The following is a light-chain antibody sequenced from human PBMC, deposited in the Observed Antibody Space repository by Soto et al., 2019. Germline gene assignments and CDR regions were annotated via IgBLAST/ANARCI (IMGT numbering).Light chain of an antibody. Sequence: DIVLTHSPATLSSSLCERATLTARASQSVSSYLAWYQQKPGQAPRLLIYDASNRATGIPARFSGSGSGTDFTLTISSLEPEDFAVYYCQQRSNWPPTFGQGTKVDIK. CDR3: QQRSNWPPT. V-gene: IGKV3-11*01. J-gene: IGKJ1*01. CDR2: DAS. CDR1: QSVSSY.